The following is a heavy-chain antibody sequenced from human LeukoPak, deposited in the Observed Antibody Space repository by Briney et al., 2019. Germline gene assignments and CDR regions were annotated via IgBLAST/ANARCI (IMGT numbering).Heavy chain of an antibody. CDR3: ARVRLSSSQITCFDY. V-gene: IGHV1-69*13. CDR1: GYTFTSYA. CDR2: IIPIFGTA. J-gene: IGHJ4*02. D-gene: IGHD6-13*01. Sequence: SVKVSCKASGYTFTSYAMHWVRQAPGQGLEWMGGIIPIFGTANYAQKFQGRVTITADESTSTAYMELSSLRSEDTAVYYCARVRLSSSQITCFDYWGQGTLVTVSS.